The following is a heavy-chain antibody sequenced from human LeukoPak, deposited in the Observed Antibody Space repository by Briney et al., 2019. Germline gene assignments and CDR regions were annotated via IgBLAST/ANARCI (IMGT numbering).Heavy chain of an antibody. D-gene: IGHD1-26*01. J-gene: IGHJ4*02. CDR2: IYYSGST. CDR3: ARVGLLKYFDY. Sequence: SETLSLTCTVSGGSISSYYWSWIRQPPGKGLEWIGYIYYSGSTNYNPSLKSRVTISADTSKNQFSLKLSSVTAADTAVYYCARVGLLKYFDYWGQGTLVTVSS. CDR1: GGSISSYY. V-gene: IGHV4-59*01.